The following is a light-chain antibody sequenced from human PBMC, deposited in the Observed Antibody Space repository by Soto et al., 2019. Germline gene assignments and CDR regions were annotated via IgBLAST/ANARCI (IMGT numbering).Light chain of an antibody. J-gene: IGKJ1*01. V-gene: IGKV4-1*01. CDR3: QHYNSYSEA. CDR1: QSVLYSSNNKNY. CDR2: WAS. Sequence: DIVMTQSPDSLAVSLGERATINCKSSQSVLYSSNNKNYLAWYQQKPGQPPKLLIYWASTRKSEVPDRFSGSGSGTEFTLTISSLQPDDFATYYCQHYNSYSEAFGQGTKVDIK.